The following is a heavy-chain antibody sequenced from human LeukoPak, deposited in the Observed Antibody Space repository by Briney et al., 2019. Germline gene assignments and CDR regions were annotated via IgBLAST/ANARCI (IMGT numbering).Heavy chain of an antibody. Sequence: GGSLRLSCAASGFTFSSYGMHWVRQAPGKGLEWVAVIWYDGSNKYYADSVKGRFTISRDNSKNTLYLQMNSLRAEDTAVYYCARGRWFGELLDYYGMDVWGQGTTVTVSS. CDR1: GFTFSSYG. CDR2: IWYDGSNK. D-gene: IGHD3-10*01. J-gene: IGHJ6*02. V-gene: IGHV3-33*01. CDR3: ARGRWFGELLDYYGMDV.